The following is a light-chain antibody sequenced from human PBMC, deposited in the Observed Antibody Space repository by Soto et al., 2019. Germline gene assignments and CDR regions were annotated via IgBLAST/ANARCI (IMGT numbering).Light chain of an antibody. CDR3: LQYNNFPLT. CDR2: DAS. Sequence: DIQMTQSPAAVSASVGDRVTITCRASQGIGRWLAWYQQKPGIAPKLLIYDASSLQSGVPSRFSGSGSGTDFTLTINSLQPEDFATYYCLQYNNFPLTFGGGTKVDNK. J-gene: IGKJ4*01. CDR1: QGIGRW. V-gene: IGKV1D-12*01.